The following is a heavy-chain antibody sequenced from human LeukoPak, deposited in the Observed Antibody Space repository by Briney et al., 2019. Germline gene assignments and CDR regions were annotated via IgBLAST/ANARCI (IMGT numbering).Heavy chain of an antibody. CDR1: GGSFSGYY. CDR2: INHSGST. J-gene: IGHJ4*02. V-gene: IGHV4-34*01. Sequence: SETLSLTCAVYGGSFSGYYWSWIRQPPGKGLEWIGEINHSGSTNYNPSLKSRVTISVDTSKNQFSLKLSSVTAADTAVYYCARRMSSSWYFDYWGQGTLVTVSS. D-gene: IGHD6-13*01. CDR3: ARRMSSSWYFDY.